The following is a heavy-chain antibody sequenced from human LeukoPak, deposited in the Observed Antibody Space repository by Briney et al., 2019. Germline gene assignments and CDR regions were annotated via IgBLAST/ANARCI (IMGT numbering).Heavy chain of an antibody. D-gene: IGHD7-27*01. CDR3: ARVGFNWGDYYYGMDV. J-gene: IGHJ6*02. CDR1: GGTFSSYA. V-gene: IGHV1-69*04. CDR2: IIPILGIA. Sequence: ASVKVSCKASGGTFSSYAISWVRQAPGQGLEWMGRIIPILGIANYAQKFQGRVTITADKSTSTAYMELSSLRSEDTAVYYCARVGFNWGDYYYGMDVWGQGTTVTVSS.